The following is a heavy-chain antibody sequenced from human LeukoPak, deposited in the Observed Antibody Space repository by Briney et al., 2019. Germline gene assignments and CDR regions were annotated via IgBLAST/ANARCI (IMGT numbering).Heavy chain of an antibody. CDR3: ARDGTVAAAGLDY. V-gene: IGHV3-48*03. D-gene: IGHD6-13*01. CDR1: GFTFSSYE. Sequence: PGGSLRLSCAASGFTFSSYEMNWVRQAPGKGLEWVSYISSSGSTIYYADSAKGRFTISRDNAKNSLYLQMNSLRAEDTAVYYCARDGTVAAAGLDYWGQGTLVTVSS. CDR2: ISSSGSTI. J-gene: IGHJ4*02.